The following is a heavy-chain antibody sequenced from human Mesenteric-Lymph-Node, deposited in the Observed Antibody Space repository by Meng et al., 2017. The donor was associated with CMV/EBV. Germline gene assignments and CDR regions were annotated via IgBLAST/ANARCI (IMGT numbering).Heavy chain of an antibody. V-gene: IGHV1-2*02. CDR3: ARDRGVVVPAAMFVYYYYGMDV. CDR2: INSKNGDT. CDR1: GYTFIGNN. D-gene: IGHD2-2*01. J-gene: IGHJ6*02. Sequence: ASVKVSCKTSGYTFIGNNIHWVRQAPGQGLEWLGWINSKNGDTKYAQKLQGRVTMTRDTSIGTAYMELSRLRSDDTAVYYCARDRGVVVPAAMFVYYYYGMDVWGQGTTVTVSS.